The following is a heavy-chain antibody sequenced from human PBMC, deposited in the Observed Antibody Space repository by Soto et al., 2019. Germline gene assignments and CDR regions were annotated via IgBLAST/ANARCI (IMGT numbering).Heavy chain of an antibody. CDR3: ARARGARYFDY. CDR1: GGSISSGGYS. J-gene: IGHJ4*02. V-gene: IGHV4-30-2*05. Sequence: PSETLSLTCAVSGGSISSGGYSWSWIRQPPGKGLEWIGYIYHSGSTYYNPSLQSRVTTSVDTSKNQFSLKLSSVTAADTAVYYCARARGARYFDYWGQGTLVTVSS. CDR2: IYHSGST. D-gene: IGHD2-15*01.